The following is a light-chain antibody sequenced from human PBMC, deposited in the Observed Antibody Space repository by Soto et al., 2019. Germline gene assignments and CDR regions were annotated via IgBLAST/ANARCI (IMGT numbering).Light chain of an antibody. CDR2: QDS. V-gene: IGLV3-1*01. Sequence: SYELTQPPSVSVSPGQTASITCSGDKLGDNDAYGYQQKPGQSPVVVIYQDSERPSGIPERFSGSNSGNTATLTISGTEAVDEADYYCQPWDSSTPGVFGTGTKVTVL. J-gene: IGLJ1*01. CDR1: KLGDND. CDR3: QPWDSSTPGV.